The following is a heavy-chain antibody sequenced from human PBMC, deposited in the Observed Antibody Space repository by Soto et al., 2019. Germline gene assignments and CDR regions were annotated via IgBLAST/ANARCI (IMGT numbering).Heavy chain of an antibody. CDR3: ARGIDAGYDY. CDR1: GYAFTSYY. Sequence: GSVKVSSKASGYAFTSYYILLVGQAPGQGLEWMGGIIPIFGTANYAQKFQGRVSMTRDTSINTAYMELSSLRSDDTAVYYCARGIDAGYDYWGQGSLVTVSS. J-gene: IGHJ4*02. CDR2: IIPIFGTA. D-gene: IGHD5-12*01. V-gene: IGHV1-2*02.